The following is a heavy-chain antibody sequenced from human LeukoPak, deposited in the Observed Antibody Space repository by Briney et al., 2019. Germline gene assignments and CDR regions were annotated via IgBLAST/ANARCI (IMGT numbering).Heavy chain of an antibody. CDR2: IYYSGST. V-gene: IGHV4-31*03. Sequence: SETLSLTCTVSGGSISSGVYYWSWIRQHPGKGLEWIGYIYYSGSTYYNPSLKSRVTISVDTSKNQFSLKLSSVTAADTAVYYCARVKYRGYDKYYFDYWGQGTLVTVSS. D-gene: IGHD5-12*01. CDR3: ARVKYRGYDKYYFDY. CDR1: GGSISSGVYY. J-gene: IGHJ4*02.